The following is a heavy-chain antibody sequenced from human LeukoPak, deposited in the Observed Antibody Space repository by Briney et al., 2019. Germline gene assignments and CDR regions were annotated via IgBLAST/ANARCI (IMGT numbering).Heavy chain of an antibody. Sequence: SETLSLTCTVSGGSISSYYWSRIRQPPGKGLEWIGYIYYSGSTNYNPSLKSRVTISVDTSKNQFSLKLSSATAADTAVYYCARGMYSSSWYYFDYWGQGTLVTVSS. J-gene: IGHJ4*02. CDR1: GGSISSYY. V-gene: IGHV4-59*08. CDR2: IYYSGST. CDR3: ARGMYSSSWYYFDY. D-gene: IGHD6-13*01.